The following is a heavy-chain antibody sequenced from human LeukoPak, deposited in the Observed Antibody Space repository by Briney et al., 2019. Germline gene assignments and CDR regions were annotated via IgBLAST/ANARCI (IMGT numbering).Heavy chain of an antibody. V-gene: IGHV4-38-2*01. CDR3: ARGSGYSSGWHWFDP. J-gene: IGHJ5*02. Sequence: SETLSLTCAVSGYSISSGYYWGWIRQPPGKGLEWIGSIHHSGSTYYSPSLKSRVTISVDTSKNQFSLKVSSVTAADTAVYYCARGSGYSSGWHWFDPWGRGTVVHVSS. D-gene: IGHD6-19*01. CDR2: IHHSGST. CDR1: GYSISSGYY.